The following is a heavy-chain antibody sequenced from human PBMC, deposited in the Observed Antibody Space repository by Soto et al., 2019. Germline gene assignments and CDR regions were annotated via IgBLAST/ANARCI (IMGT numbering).Heavy chain of an antibody. CDR3: ARDCTGGSCFCIY. CDR1: GYTLTNYA. D-gene: IGHD2-15*01. J-gene: IGHJ4*02. CDR2: INTYNGNS. Sequence: QVQLVQSAAEVKKPGASVKVSCKASGYTLTNYAISWVRQAPGQGPEWMGWINTYNGNSNYAQKFQGRVTMTTDTPTNTAYMELRSLTSADTAVYYCARDCTGGSCFCIYWGQGTLVTVSS. V-gene: IGHV1-18*01.